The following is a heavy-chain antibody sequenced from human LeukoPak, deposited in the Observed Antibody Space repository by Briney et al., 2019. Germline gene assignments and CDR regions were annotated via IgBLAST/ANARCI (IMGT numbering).Heavy chain of an antibody. V-gene: IGHV3-30*18. Sequence: GRSLRLSCAASGFTFSSYGMHWVRQAPGKGLEWVAVISYDGSNKYYADSVKGRFTISRDNSKNTLYLQMNSLRAEDTAAYYCAKEHKGAKLLRPYYFDYWGQGTLVTVSS. CDR1: GFTFSSYG. CDR2: ISYDGSNK. D-gene: IGHD4/OR15-4a*01. CDR3: AKEHKGAKLLRPYYFDY. J-gene: IGHJ4*02.